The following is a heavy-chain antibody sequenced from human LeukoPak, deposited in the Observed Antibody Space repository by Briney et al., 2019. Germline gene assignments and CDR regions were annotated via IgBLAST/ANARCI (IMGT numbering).Heavy chain of an antibody. CDR1: GGSFSGYY. CDR3: ARGRYLTTGGGAAAGFLDY. J-gene: IGHJ4*02. Sequence: SETLSHTCGVSGGSFSGYYWNWIRQPPGKGLEWIGEINHSGSTNYNPSLKSRVTISVDTSQKQFSLRLSSGTAADTAVYYCARGRYLTTGGGAAAGFLDYWGQGTLVTVSS. V-gene: IGHV4-34*01. CDR2: INHSGST. D-gene: IGHD6-13*01.